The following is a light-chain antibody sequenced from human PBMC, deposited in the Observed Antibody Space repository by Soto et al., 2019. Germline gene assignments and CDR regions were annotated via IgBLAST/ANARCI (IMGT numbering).Light chain of an antibody. Sequence: EIVMRQSPATLSVSPGQRATLSCRASQSVRTTVAWYHQRPGQAPRLLIYGASTRATGVPDRFSGGGSGTDFTLTVTSLQSEHFGIYYCQQYYNWPRTFGQGTRLEIK. CDR2: GAS. V-gene: IGKV3-15*01. CDR3: QQYYNWPRT. J-gene: IGKJ5*01. CDR1: QSVRTT.